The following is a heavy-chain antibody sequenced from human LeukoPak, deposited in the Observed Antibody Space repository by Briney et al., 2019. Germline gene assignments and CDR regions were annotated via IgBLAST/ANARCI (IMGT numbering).Heavy chain of an antibody. J-gene: IGHJ4*02. D-gene: IGHD6-19*01. Sequence: GGSLRLSCAASGFTFSSYSMNWVRQAPGKGLEWVSYISSSSSTIYYADSVKGRFTISRDNAKNSLYLQMNSLRAEDTAVYYCARDGGIAVAGSKGFDYWGQGTLVTVSS. CDR1: GFTFSSYS. CDR3: ARDGGIAVAGSKGFDY. V-gene: IGHV3-48*01. CDR2: ISSSSSTI.